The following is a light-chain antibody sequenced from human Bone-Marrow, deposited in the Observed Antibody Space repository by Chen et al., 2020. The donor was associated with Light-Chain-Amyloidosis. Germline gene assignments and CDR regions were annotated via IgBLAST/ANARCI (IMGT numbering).Light chain of an antibody. CDR1: NIGSTS. CDR2: DDS. CDR3: QVWDRSRDRPV. V-gene: IGLV3-21*02. Sequence: SYVLTQPSSVSVAPGQTATIACGGNNIGSTSVHWYQQTPGQAAQLVVYDDSDRPSGIPERLSGADAGNTATLTISRVEAGDEADDYCQVWDRSRDRPVFGGGTKLTVL. J-gene: IGLJ3*02.